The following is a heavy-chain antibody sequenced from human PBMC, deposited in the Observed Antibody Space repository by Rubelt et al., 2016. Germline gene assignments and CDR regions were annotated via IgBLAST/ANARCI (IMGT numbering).Heavy chain of an antibody. CDR2: ISYDGSNK. V-gene: IGHV3-30*03. J-gene: IGHJ6*02. D-gene: IGHD5-18*01. CDR1: GFTFSSYG. Sequence: VQLLESGGGLVQPGGSLRLSCAASGFTFSSYGMHWVRQAPGKGLEWVAVISYDGSNKYYADSVKGRLTISRENSKNTLDLQRNSLRAEDTAVYYCARDQWIQLTRYYYYGMDVWGQGTTVTVSS. CDR3: ARDQWIQLTRYYYYGMDV.